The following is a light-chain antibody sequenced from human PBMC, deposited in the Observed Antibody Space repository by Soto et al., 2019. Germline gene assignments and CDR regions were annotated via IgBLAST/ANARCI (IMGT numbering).Light chain of an antibody. CDR2: GAS. Sequence: EIVLTQSPGTLSLSPGERATLSCRASQSVSSSYLAWYQQKPGQAPRLLIYGASSRATGIPSRFSGSGSGTNFTLTINCLQSEDFATYYCQQYYSYPRTFGQGTKVDIK. CDR1: QSVSSSY. J-gene: IGKJ1*01. V-gene: IGKV3-20*01. CDR3: QQYYSYPRT.